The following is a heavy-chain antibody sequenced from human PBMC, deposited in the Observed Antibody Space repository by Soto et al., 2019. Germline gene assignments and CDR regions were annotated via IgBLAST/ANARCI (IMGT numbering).Heavy chain of an antibody. D-gene: IGHD2-2*01. CDR2: IYYSGST. CDR3: ARAPGGYCSSTSCTALYNWFDP. J-gene: IGHJ5*02. CDR1: GGSISSGGYY. Sequence: QVQLQESGPGLVKPSQTLSLTCTVSGGSISSGGYYWSWIRQHPGKGLEWIGSIYYSGSTYYNPSLKSRVTIPVDTSKNQFSLKLSSVTAADTAVDYCARAPGGYCSSTSCTALYNWFDPWGQGTLVTVSS. V-gene: IGHV4-31*03.